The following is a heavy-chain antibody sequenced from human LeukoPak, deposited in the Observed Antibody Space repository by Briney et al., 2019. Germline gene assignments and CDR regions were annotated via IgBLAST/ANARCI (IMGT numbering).Heavy chain of an antibody. CDR1: GFTFSSYA. CDR2: ISGSGGST. Sequence: RGTLRLSCAAAGFTFSSYAMSWVRQAPGKGLQWVSAISGSGGSTYYADSVKGRFTISRDNSKNTLYLQMNSLRAEDTAVYYCAKDRIAARDWFDPWGQGTLVTVSS. V-gene: IGHV3-23*01. J-gene: IGHJ5*02. D-gene: IGHD6-6*01. CDR3: AKDRIAARDWFDP.